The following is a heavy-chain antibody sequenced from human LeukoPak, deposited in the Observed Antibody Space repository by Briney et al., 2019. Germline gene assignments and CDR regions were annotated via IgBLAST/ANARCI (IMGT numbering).Heavy chain of an antibody. CDR3: AREDLATLTAPRDAFDL. Sequence: PGGSLRLSCAASGFYVTSYEMNWVRQAPGKGLEWVSYIRSSDTTIYYTDSVKGRFTVSTENARNSLYLQMNSLRVEDTAVYYCAREDLATLTAPRDAFDLWGQGTVVTVS. J-gene: IGHJ3*01. V-gene: IGHV3-48*03. D-gene: IGHD2-21*02. CDR2: IRSSDTTI. CDR1: GFYVTSYE.